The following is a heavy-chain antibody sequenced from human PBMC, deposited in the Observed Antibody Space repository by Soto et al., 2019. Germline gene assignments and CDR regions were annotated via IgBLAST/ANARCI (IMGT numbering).Heavy chain of an antibody. Sequence: GGSLRLSCAASGFTFSSYAMSWVRQAPGKGLEWVSAIGGSGGSTYYADSVKGRFTISRDNSKNTLYLQMKSLRAEDTAVYYCAKYLEYSFWDYWGRGTLVTVSS. CDR1: GFTFSSYA. CDR2: IGGSGGST. CDR3: AKYLEYSFWDY. J-gene: IGHJ4*02. V-gene: IGHV3-23*01. D-gene: IGHD5-18*01.